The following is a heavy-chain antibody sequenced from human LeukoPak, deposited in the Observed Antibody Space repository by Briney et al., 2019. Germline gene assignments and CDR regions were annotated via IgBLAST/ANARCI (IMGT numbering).Heavy chain of an antibody. CDR2: ISDDGKNN. CDR3: VRNYHDSSGYYYSDH. Sequence: PAGGSLRLSCADSGFPFSDFAVHWVRQAPGKGLEWMSAISDDGKNNYYADSVKGRFTISRDNSKNTLHLQMNTLRAEDTALYYCVRNYHDSSGYYYSDHWGQGTLVIVSS. J-gene: IGHJ4*02. CDR1: GFPFSDFA. D-gene: IGHD3-22*01. V-gene: IGHV3-30*04.